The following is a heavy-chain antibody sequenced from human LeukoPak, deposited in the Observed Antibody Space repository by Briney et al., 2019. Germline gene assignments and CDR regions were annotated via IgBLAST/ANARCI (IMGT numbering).Heavy chain of an antibody. V-gene: IGHV4-39*07. CDR3: ARAPPRYDSSGYYPNWFDP. CDR1: GDSINSSNYY. Sequence: PSETLSLTCTVSGDSINSSNYYWGWIRQPPGKGLEYIGSIHYSGSTYYNPSPKSRVTISVDRSKNQFSLKLSSVTAADTAVYYCARAPPRYDSSGYYPNWFDPWGQGTLVTVSS. D-gene: IGHD3-22*01. J-gene: IGHJ5*02. CDR2: IHYSGST.